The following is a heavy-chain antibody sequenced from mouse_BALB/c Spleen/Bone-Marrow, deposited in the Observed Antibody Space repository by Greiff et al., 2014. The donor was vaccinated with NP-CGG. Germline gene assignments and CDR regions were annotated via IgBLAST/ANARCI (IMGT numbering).Heavy chain of an antibody. CDR2: IDPANGNT. Sequence: VQLQQSGAELVKPGASVKLSRTASGFNIKDTYMHWVKQRPEQGLEWIGWIDPANGNTKYDPNFQGKATITADTSSNTAYLQLSSLTSEGTAVYYCARDYDYFFDYWGQGTTLTVSS. D-gene: IGHD2-4*01. CDR3: ARDYDYFFDY. J-gene: IGHJ2*01. V-gene: IGHV14-3*02. CDR1: GFNIKDTY.